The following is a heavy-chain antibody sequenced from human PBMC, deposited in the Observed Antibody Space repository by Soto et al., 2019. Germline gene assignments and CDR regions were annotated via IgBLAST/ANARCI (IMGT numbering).Heavy chain of an antibody. J-gene: IGHJ6*02. CDR3: ARYDSSGYYWPYYYYGMDV. V-gene: IGHV3-21*01. CDR2: ISSSSSYI. CDR1: GFTFSTYS. Sequence: EVQLVESGGGLVKPGGSLRLSCAASGFTFSTYSMNWVRQAPGKGLEWVSSISSSSSYIYYADSVKGRFTISRDNAKNSLYLKMNSVRAADTAVYYCARYDSSGYYWPYYYYGMDVWGQGTTVTVSS. D-gene: IGHD3-22*01.